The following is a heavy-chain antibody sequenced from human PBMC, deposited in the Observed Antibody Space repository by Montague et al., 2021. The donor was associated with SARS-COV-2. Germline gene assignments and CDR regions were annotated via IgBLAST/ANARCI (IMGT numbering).Heavy chain of an antibody. Sequence: TLSLTCTVSGVSISSGSYYWSWIRQPAGKGLEWIVRFYTSGSTNYNPSLESRATLSMDTSKNQFSLNLRSVTAADTAMYFCATTGLSGESWFDPWGQGTLVAVSS. CDR2: FYTSGST. J-gene: IGHJ5*02. CDR1: GVSISSGSYY. V-gene: IGHV4-61*02. CDR3: ATTGLSGESWFDP. D-gene: IGHD7-27*01.